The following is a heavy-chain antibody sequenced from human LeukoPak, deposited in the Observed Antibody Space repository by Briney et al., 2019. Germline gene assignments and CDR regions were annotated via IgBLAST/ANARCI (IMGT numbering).Heavy chain of an antibody. Sequence: SETLSLTCSVYGGSFSGYYWSWIRQPPGKGLEWIGEINHSGSTNYNPSLKSRVTISVDTSKNQFSLKLSSVTAADTAVYYCARGPHLLWFGELYGYWGQGTLVTVSS. D-gene: IGHD3-10*01. CDR2: INHSGST. CDR3: ARGPHLLWFGELYGY. V-gene: IGHV4-34*01. J-gene: IGHJ4*02. CDR1: GGSFSGYY.